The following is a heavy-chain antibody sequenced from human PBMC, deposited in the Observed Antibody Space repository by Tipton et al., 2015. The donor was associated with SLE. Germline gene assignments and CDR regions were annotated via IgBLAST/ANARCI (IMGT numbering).Heavy chain of an antibody. CDR2: LSTYTGTT. CDR3: ARDGSTMDWFDP. D-gene: IGHD5/OR15-5a*01. Sequence: QSGPEVKKPGASVKVSCKASGYTFTNYAISWVRQVPGQGLEWMGWLSTYTGTTGYAREFQGRVTMSTDTSTSTAYMELRSLRSDDTAVYYCARDGSTMDWFDPWGQGTLVTVSS. J-gene: IGHJ5*02. CDR1: GYTFTNYA. V-gene: IGHV1-18*01.